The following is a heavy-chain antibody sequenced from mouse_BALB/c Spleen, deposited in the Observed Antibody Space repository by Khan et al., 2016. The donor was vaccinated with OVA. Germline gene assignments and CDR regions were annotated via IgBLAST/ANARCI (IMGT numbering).Heavy chain of an antibody. CDR3: CGTTPVGEHWFAY. CDR2: ISYSGST. V-gene: IGHV3-2*02. Sequence: EVQLQESGPGLVKPSQSLSLTCTVTGYSITSDYAWNWIRQFPGNKLEWMGYISYSGSTSYNPSLKSRISITRDTSKNQFFLQLNSVTTEDTATFYCCGTTPVGEHWFAYWGQGTLVTVSA. CDR1: GYSITSDYA. J-gene: IGHJ3*01.